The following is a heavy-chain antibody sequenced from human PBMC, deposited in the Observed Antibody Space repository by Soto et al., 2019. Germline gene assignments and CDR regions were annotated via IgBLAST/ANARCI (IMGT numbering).Heavy chain of an antibody. CDR1: GFTFSSYA. Sequence: QVQLVESGGGVVQPGRSLRLSCAASGFTFSSYAMHWVRQAPGKGLEWVAVISYDGSNKYYADSVKGRFTISRDNSKNTLSLQMTSLRAEDTAVYYCASPRLSSDGTTPIDYWGQGTLVTVSS. V-gene: IGHV3-30-3*01. CDR2: ISYDGSNK. D-gene: IGHD1-1*01. J-gene: IGHJ4*02. CDR3: ASPRLSSDGTTPIDY.